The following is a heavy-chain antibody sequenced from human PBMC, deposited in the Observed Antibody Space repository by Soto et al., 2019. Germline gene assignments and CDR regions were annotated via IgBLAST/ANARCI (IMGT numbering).Heavy chain of an antibody. D-gene: IGHD2-2*01. CDR1: GFTFSNYY. CDR2: IKGDGSEI. V-gene: IGHV3-7*01. J-gene: IGHJ4*02. Sequence: EVQLVESGGGVVQPGGSATLSCEASGFTFSNYYMTWVRQAPGKGLEWVANIKGDGSEIHYVDSVEGRFTISRDNXKKSLFLHMNSLGVEDTAVYYCASLTDTSWSPFDYWGQGTLVTVSS. CDR3: ASLTDTSWSPFDY.